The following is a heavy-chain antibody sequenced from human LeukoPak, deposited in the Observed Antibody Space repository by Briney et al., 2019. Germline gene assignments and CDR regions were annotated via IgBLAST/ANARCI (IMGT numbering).Heavy chain of an antibody. Sequence: SETLSLTXTVSGGSISSYYWSWIRQPPGKGLEWIGYIYYSGSTNYNPSLKSRVTILVDTSKNQFSLKLSSVTAADTAVYYCARDKWFGELQYWGQGTLVTVSS. V-gene: IGHV4-59*01. CDR2: IYYSGST. CDR1: GGSISSYY. J-gene: IGHJ4*02. D-gene: IGHD3-10*01. CDR3: ARDKWFGELQY.